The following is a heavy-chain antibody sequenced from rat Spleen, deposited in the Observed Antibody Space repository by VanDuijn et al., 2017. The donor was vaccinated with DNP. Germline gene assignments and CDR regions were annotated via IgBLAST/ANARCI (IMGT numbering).Heavy chain of an antibody. Sequence: EVQLVETGGGLVQPGRSLKLSCVASGFTFSSYWMYWIRQAPGKGLEWVASINTDGGSTFYPDSVKGRFTISRDNAESNVYLQMNSLRSEDTASYFCARHGRVTTVDTYWYFDFWGPGTMVTVSS. V-gene: IGHV5-58*01. J-gene: IGHJ1*01. CDR3: ARHGRVTTVDTYWYFDF. CDR1: GFTFSSYW. CDR2: INTDGGST. D-gene: IGHD1-11*01.